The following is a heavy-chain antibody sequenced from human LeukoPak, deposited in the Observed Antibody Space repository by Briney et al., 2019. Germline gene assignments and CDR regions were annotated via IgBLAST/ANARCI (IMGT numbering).Heavy chain of an antibody. J-gene: IGHJ4*02. CDR1: GFTVSSKY. V-gene: IGHV3-53*01. Sequence: GGSLRLSCAASGFTVSSKYMSWVRQAPGKGLEWVSAIYNGGSTYYADSVKGRFTISRDNSKNTLYLQMNSLRDEDTAIYYCARTSGWYDGLDYWGQGTLVTVSS. CDR3: ARTSGWYDGLDY. CDR2: IYNGGST. D-gene: IGHD6-19*01.